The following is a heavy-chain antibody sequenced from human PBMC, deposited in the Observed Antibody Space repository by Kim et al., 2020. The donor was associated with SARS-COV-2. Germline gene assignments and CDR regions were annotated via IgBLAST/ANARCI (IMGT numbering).Heavy chain of an antibody. J-gene: IGHJ4*02. D-gene: IGHD3-9*01. V-gene: IGHV4-34*01. CDR1: GGSFSGYY. CDR3: ARGGPLVLRYFDWLSSYYFDY. CDR2: INHSGST. Sequence: SETLSLTCAVYGGSFSGYYWSWIRQPPGKGLEWIGEINHSGSTNYNPSLKSRVTISVDTSKNQFSLKLSSVTAADTAVYYCARGGPLVLRYFDWLSSYYFDYWGQGTLVTVSS.